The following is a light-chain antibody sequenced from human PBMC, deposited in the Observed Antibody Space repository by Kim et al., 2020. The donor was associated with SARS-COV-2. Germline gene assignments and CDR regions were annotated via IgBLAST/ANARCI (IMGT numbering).Light chain of an antibody. CDR1: YSDIGSNT. Sequence: QRITISCSGSYSDIGSNTGNWYQHLPGTAPKLLIYSNNRRPSGGPDRFSGSKSDTSASLAISGLQSADEADYYCATWDESLNGPYVFGTGTKVTVL. V-gene: IGLV1-44*01. CDR3: ATWDESLNGPYV. J-gene: IGLJ1*01. CDR2: SNN.